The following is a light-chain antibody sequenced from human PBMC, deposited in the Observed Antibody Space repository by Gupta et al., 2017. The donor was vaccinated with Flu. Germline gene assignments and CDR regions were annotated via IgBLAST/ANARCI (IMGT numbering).Light chain of an antibody. V-gene: IGKV1-5*03. CDR2: RAS. J-gene: IGKJ1*01. CDR1: QSISTS. Sequence: SPYRLSASVGDRVTITCRASQSISTSLDWYQQKPGKAPKFMIRRASTLETGVPSRFSGSGSGKEFTLTSTSLQHDDFATYYCQQDNTYPTFGQGTTVESK. CDR3: QQDNTYPT.